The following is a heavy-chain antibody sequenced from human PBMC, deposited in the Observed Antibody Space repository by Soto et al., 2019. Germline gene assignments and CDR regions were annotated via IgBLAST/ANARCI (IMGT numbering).Heavy chain of an antibody. V-gene: IGHV4-34*01. CDR1: GGSFSGYY. CDR2: INHSGST. CDR3: ARVLRYCSSTSCRLGMDV. J-gene: IGHJ6*02. Sequence: QVQLQQWGAGLLKPSETLSLTCAVYGGSFSGYYWSWIRRPPGKGLEWIGEINHSGSTNYNPSLKSRVTISVDTSKNQFSLKLSSVTAADTAVYYCARVLRYCSSTSCRLGMDVWGQGTTVTVSS. D-gene: IGHD2-2*01.